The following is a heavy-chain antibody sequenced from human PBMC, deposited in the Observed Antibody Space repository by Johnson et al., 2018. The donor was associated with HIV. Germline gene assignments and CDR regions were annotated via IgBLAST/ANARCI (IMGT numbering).Heavy chain of an antibody. CDR3: ARALSIAAEEDI. CDR1: GFTFSNFD. V-gene: IGHV3-13*01. CDR2: IGTAADT. D-gene: IGHD6-6*01. J-gene: IGHJ3*02. Sequence: VQLVESGGVLVQPGGSLRLSCAASGFTFSNFDMHWVRQPTGKGLEWVSGIGTAADTYYADSVKGRFTISRDNSKNTLYLQMNSLRAEDTAVYYCARALSIAAEEDIWGQGTMVTVSS.